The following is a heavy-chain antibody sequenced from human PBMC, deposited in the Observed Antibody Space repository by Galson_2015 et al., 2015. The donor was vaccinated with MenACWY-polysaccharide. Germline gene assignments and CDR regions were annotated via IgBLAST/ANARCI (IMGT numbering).Heavy chain of an antibody. Sequence: SLRLSCAASTVTFRGSGMHWVRQAPGKGLEWVAVIQYDAVYKQYLDSVKGRFSVSRDNSESTLYLEMNNLRAEDTALYYCAREGSRIVFHAFDVWGQGTMVTVSS. CDR3: AREGSRIVFHAFDV. D-gene: IGHD2-21*01. V-gene: IGHV3-33*01. CDR2: IQYDAVYK. J-gene: IGHJ3*01. CDR1: TVTFRGSG.